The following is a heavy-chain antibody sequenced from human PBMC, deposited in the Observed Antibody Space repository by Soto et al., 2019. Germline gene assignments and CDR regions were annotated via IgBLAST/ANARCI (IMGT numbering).Heavy chain of an antibody. Sequence: GGSLRLSCAASGFTFSSYGMHWVRQAPGKGLEWVAVIWYDGSNKYYADSVKGRFTISRDNAKNSLYLQMNSLRDDDTAVYYCGRGRRLWFDSIYYYYGMDVWGQGTTVTVS. CDR2: IWYDGSNK. J-gene: IGHJ6*02. CDR3: GRGRRLWFDSIYYYYGMDV. CDR1: GFTFSSYG. V-gene: IGHV3-33*01. D-gene: IGHD3-10*01.